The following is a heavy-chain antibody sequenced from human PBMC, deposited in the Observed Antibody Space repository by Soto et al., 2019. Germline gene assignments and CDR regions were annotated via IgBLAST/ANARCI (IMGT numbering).Heavy chain of an antibody. J-gene: IGHJ6*02. D-gene: IGHD2-2*01. CDR1: GYSFNSVHF. Sequence: SETLSLTCVVSGYSFNSVHFWGWIRQPPGKGLQWIGSLSQNGGTYRNPSLRGRVTLSVDTSKNQFSLKLTSVTAADAAVYYCAAATLPGARFYGMDVWGQGSTVTVSS. V-gene: IGHV4-38-2*01. CDR2: LSQNGGT. CDR3: AAATLPGARFYGMDV.